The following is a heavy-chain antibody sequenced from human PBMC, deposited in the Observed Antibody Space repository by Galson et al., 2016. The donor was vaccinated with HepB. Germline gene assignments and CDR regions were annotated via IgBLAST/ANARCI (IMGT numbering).Heavy chain of an antibody. Sequence: SETLSLTCTVSGGSVSSGGYFWSWIRQPPGKGLEWIGYFYSSENTNYNPSLRSRVTISGDTSRNQFSLKLTSVTAADTAVYYCSRDQYGSFFAYWGQGTLVTVSS. CDR3: SRDQYGSFFAY. CDR2: FYSSENT. J-gene: IGHJ4*02. D-gene: IGHD3-10*01. CDR1: GGSVSSGGYF. V-gene: IGHV4-61*08.